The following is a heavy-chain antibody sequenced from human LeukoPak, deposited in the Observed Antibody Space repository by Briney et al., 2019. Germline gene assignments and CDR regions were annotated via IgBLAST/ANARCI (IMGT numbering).Heavy chain of an antibody. V-gene: IGHV4-39*01. D-gene: IGHD1-26*01. CDR3: ARGRPYSGGYHLDY. Sequence: SETLSLTCTVSGDSTSSDRYYGGWVRQPPGKGLEWIGNIYYSGSTYYNPSLKSRVTMSVDTSKNQFFLKLNSVTAADTAVYYCARGRPYSGGYHLDYWGQGNLVTVSS. CDR1: GDSTSSDRYY. CDR2: IYYSGST. J-gene: IGHJ4*02.